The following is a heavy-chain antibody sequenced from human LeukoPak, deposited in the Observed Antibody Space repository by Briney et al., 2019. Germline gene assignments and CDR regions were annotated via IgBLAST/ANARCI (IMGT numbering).Heavy chain of an antibody. CDR2: INHSGST. CDR1: GGSFSGYY. D-gene: IGHD4-23*01. J-gene: IGHJ4*02. V-gene: IGHV4-34*01. Sequence: SETLSHTCAVYGGSFSGYYWSWIRKPPGKGLEWIGEINHSGSTNYNPSLKSRVTISVDTSKNQFSLKLSSVTAADTAVYYCARKLTTVGLSDYWGQGTLVTVSS. CDR3: ARKLTTVGLSDY.